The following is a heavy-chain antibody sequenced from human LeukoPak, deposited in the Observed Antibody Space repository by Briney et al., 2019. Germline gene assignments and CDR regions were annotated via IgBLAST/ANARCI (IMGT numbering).Heavy chain of an antibody. CDR3: ARVSAAAAEGGFDY. Sequence: GGSLRLSCAASGFTVSSNYMSWVRQAPGKGLEWVSIIYSGGSTYYADSVKGRFTISRDNSKNTLYLQMNSLRAEDTAVYYCARVSAAAAEGGFDYWGQGTLVTVSS. CDR2: IYSGGST. D-gene: IGHD6-13*01. V-gene: IGHV3-53*01. CDR1: GFTVSSNY. J-gene: IGHJ4*02.